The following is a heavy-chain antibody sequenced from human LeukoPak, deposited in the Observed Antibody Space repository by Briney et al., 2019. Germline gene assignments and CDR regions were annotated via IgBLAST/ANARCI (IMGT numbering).Heavy chain of an antibody. Sequence: PAGTLCLTCAASGFTFSSYDMHWVRQATGKGLEWVSVIGTAGDTYYKDSLKGRVSVSRDNSNTHLYLQMNSLRVDDTAVYYCARGSCSNIRCHDAFDIWGQGTMVTLSS. J-gene: IGHJ3*02. D-gene: IGHD2-2*01. CDR3: ARGSCSNIRCHDAFDI. CDR1: GFTFSSYD. CDR2: IGTAGDT. V-gene: IGHV3-13*01.